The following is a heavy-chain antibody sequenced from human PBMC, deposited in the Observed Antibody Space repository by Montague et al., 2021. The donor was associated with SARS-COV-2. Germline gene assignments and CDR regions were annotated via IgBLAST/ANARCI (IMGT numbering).Heavy chain of an antibody. V-gene: IGHV3-30*04. CDR2: ISYEGSMK. CDR3: ARPPSLHAFHLNGFYSLAA. J-gene: IGHJ5*02. D-gene: IGHD3-9*01. CDR1: GFDFNGYA. Sequence: SLRLYCAASGFDFNGYALHWVRQAPGQGPEWVALISYEGSMKFYADSVKGRFTISRDSSKNTLYLDMNNLSPEDTAVYYCARPPSLHAFHLNGFYSLAAWGRGTLVTVSS.